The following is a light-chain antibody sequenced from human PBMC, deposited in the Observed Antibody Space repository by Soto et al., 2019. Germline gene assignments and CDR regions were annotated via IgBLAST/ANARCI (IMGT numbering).Light chain of an antibody. CDR3: QHYDEWPLT. CDR2: FAS. V-gene: IGKV3-15*01. Sequence: RVMTQSPATLSVSPGEKATLSCRASQTVSNNLAWYQQKPGQAPRLLIYFASTRATGIPARFSGSWSGTEFTFTISSLQSEDFAVYYCQHYDEWPLTFGGGTKVEIK. J-gene: IGKJ4*01. CDR1: QTVSNN.